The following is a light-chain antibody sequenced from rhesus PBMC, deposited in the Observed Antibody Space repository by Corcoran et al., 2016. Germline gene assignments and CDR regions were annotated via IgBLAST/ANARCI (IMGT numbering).Light chain of an antibody. J-gene: IGLJ1*01. CDR1: SSDIGGYND. Sequence: QSALTQPPSLSKSLGQSVTISCTGTSSDIGGYNDVSWYQQHPGTAPRLLIYDVSKRPSGVSDRFSGSKSGNTASLTISGLQAEDEADYYCCSYRSGSTYYIFGAGTRLTVL. CDR2: DVS. CDR3: CSYRSGSTYYI. V-gene: IGLV2S9*01.